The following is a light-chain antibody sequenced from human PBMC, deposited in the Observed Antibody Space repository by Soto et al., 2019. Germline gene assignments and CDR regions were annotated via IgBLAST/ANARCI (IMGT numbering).Light chain of an antibody. Sequence: DIQMTQSPSSLSASVGDRVTITCQASQDISNYLNWYQQKPGKAPKLLIYDASNLETGVPSRFSGSGSGTDFTFTISSLQPEDSAPYYCQHYDNLLFTFGQGTRLVIK. V-gene: IGKV1-33*01. CDR1: QDISNY. J-gene: IGKJ5*01. CDR2: DAS. CDR3: QHYDNLLFT.